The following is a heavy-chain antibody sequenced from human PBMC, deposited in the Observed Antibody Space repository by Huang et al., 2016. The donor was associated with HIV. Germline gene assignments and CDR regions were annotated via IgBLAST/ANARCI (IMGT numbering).Heavy chain of an antibody. CDR1: GYSFSDYA. V-gene: IGHV7-4-1*02. CDR3: ARDARELRDYLVRFNWFAP. D-gene: IGHD1-7*01. J-gene: IGHJ5*02. CDR2: INTQTGNA. Sequence: QVQLVQSGSEFKKPGASVRVSCKASGYSFSDYAVNWVRQAPGQGREWMRWINTQTGNATYVQGFRGRFVFSLDTSVKTAYLHISSLKTEDAAVYYCARDARELRDYLVRFNWFAPWGQGTLVTVSS.